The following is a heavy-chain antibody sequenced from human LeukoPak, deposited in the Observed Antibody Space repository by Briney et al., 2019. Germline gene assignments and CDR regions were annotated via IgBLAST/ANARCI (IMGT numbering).Heavy chain of an antibody. CDR3: ARHNNSPHPLNDY. Sequence: SETLSLTCAVYGGSFSGYYWSWIRQPPGKGLEWIGEINHSGSTNYNPSLKSRVTISVDTSKNQFSLKLSSVTAADTAVYYCARHNNSPHPLNDYWGQGTLVTVSS. D-gene: IGHD4-23*01. J-gene: IGHJ4*02. CDR1: GGSFSGYY. CDR2: INHSGST. V-gene: IGHV4-34*01.